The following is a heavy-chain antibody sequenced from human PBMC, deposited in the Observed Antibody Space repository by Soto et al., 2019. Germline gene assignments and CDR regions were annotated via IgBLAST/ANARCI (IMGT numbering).Heavy chain of an antibody. CDR3: ARDWSDYGSGSPTGFDI. J-gene: IGHJ3*02. Sequence: GESLKISCAASGFTFSSYSMNWVRQAPGKGLEWVSSISSSSSYIYYADSVKGRFTISRDNAKNSLYLQMNSLRAEDTAVYYCARDWSDYGSGSPTGFDIWGQGTMVTVSS. V-gene: IGHV3-21*01. D-gene: IGHD3-10*01. CDR2: ISSSSSYI. CDR1: GFTFSSYS.